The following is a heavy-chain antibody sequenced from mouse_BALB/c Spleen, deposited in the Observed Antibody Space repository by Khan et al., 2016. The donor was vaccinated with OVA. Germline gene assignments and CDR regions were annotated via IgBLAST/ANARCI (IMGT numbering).Heavy chain of an antibody. CDR3: VRGRAY. V-gene: IGHV3-2*02. D-gene: IGHD3-3*01. J-gene: IGHJ3*01. CDR2: ISSSGRT. Sequence: EVQLQESGPGLVKPSQSLSLTCTVTGYSITSDYAWNWLRQFPGNKLAWMGYISSSGRTTYTPSLKSRISITRATSKKQFFMQLNSVTTEDTATYYCVRGRAYWGQGTLVTVSA. CDR1: GYSITSDYA.